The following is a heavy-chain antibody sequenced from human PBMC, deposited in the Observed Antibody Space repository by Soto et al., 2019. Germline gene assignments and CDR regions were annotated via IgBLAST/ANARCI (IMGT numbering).Heavy chain of an antibody. Sequence: GGSLRLSCAASGFTFSSYAMSWVRQAPGKGLEWVSAISGSGGSTYYADSVKGRFTISRDNSKNTLYLQMNSLRAEDTAVYYCAKDLNRYYDSSGYYYYYGMDVWGQGTTVTVSS. V-gene: IGHV3-23*01. CDR1: GFTFSSYA. J-gene: IGHJ6*02. CDR3: AKDLNRYYDSSGYYYYYGMDV. CDR2: ISGSGGST. D-gene: IGHD3-22*01.